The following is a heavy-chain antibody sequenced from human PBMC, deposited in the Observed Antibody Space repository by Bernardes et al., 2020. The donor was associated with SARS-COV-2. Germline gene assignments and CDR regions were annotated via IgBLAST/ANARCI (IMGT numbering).Heavy chain of an antibody. D-gene: IGHD2-21*01. J-gene: IGHJ4*02. Sequence: SETLSLTCAVSGGSISSSNWWSWVRQPPGKGLEWIGEIYHSGSTNYNPSLKSRVTISVDKSKNQFSLKLRSVTAADTAVYYCASTAPGGDPTIFDYWGQGTLVTVSS. CDR3: ASTAPGGDPTIFDY. V-gene: IGHV4-4*02. CDR1: GGSISSSNW. CDR2: IYHSGST.